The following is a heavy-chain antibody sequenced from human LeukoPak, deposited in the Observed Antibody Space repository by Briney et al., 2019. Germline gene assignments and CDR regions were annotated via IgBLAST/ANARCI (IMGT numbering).Heavy chain of an antibody. CDR2: INPNSGNT. V-gene: IGHV1-2*02. CDR3: AREESAFDI. CDR1: GYTFTGYY. Sequence: ASVKVSCKASGYTFTGYYIHWVRQAPGQGLEWMAWINPNSGNTNYAQKFQGSVTVTRDTSISTAYMELSGLTSDDTAVYYCAREESAFDIWGQGTMVTVSS. D-gene: IGHD5-24*01. J-gene: IGHJ3*02.